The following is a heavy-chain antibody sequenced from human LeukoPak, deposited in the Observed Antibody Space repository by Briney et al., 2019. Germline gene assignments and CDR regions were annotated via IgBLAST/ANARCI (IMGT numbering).Heavy chain of an antibody. J-gene: IGHJ4*02. Sequence: GESLKISCKGSGYSFTSYWIGWVRQMPGKGLEWMGIIYPGDSDTRYSPSFQGQVTISADKSISTAYLQWSSLKASDTAMYYCARHPSYYYDSSGYYIDYWGQGTLVTVSS. CDR2: IYPGDSDT. CDR3: ARHPSYYYDSSGYYIDY. V-gene: IGHV5-51*01. CDR1: GYSFTSYW. D-gene: IGHD3-22*01.